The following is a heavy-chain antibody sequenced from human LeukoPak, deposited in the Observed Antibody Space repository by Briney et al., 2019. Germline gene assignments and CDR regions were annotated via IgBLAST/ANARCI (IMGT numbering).Heavy chain of an antibody. J-gene: IGHJ4*02. CDR3: ARDMYYNSVGY. Sequence: GGSLRLSCAAPGFAFSSYWMHWVRQVPGKALMWVSRINPDGSDTIYADSVKGRFSISRDNAKNTLYLQMSSLRAEDTAVYYCARDMYYNSVGYWGQGTLVTVSS. V-gene: IGHV3-74*01. CDR2: INPDGSDT. CDR1: GFAFSSYW. D-gene: IGHD1-20*01.